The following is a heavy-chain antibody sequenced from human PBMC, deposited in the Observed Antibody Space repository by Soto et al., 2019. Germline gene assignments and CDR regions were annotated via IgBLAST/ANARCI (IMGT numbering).Heavy chain of an antibody. Sequence: PGGSLRLSCAAPGFTFSSHWMHWVRQAPGKGLEWISAVSGSGGSTYYADSVKGRFTISRDNSKDTLYLQMNNLRAEDTAVYYCAKPPDYNWNDYWGQGTLVTVSS. CDR3: AKPPDYNWNDY. CDR1: GFTFSSHW. J-gene: IGHJ4*02. CDR2: VSGSGGST. V-gene: IGHV3-23*01. D-gene: IGHD1-20*01.